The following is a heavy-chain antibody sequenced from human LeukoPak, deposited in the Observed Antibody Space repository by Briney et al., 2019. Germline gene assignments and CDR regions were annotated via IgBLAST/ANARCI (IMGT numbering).Heavy chain of an antibody. V-gene: IGHV3-7*01. D-gene: IGHD6-13*01. Sequence: PRGSLRLSCAASGFTFSSYWMSWVRQAPGKGLEWVANIKQDGSEKYYVDSVKGRFTISRDNAKNSLYLQMNSLRAEDTAVYYCARDLIAGRSDAFDIWGQGTMVTVSS. CDR3: ARDLIAGRSDAFDI. CDR1: GFTFSSYW. J-gene: IGHJ3*02. CDR2: IKQDGSEK.